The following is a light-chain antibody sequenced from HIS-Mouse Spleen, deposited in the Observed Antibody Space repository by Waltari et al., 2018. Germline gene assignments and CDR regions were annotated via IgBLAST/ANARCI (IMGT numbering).Light chain of an antibody. Sequence: QSALTQPRSVSGSPGQSVTISCTGTSSDVGGYNYVSWYQQHQGKAPKLMIYDVSKRPSGVPDRSSGSKSGNTASLTISGLQAEDEADYYCCSYAGSYTLVFGGGTKLTVL. V-gene: IGLV2-11*01. CDR3: CSYAGSYTLV. CDR2: DVS. J-gene: IGLJ2*01. CDR1: SSDVGGYNY.